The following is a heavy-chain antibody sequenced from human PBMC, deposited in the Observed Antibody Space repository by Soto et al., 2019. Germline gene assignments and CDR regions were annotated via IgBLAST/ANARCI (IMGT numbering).Heavy chain of an antibody. D-gene: IGHD2-2*01. CDR2: VSFDGSET. Sequence: GGSLRLSCAGSGFTFSTYGLHWVRQPPGKGLEWVAFVSFDGSETYYAESVKGRFTISRDNPRNTLFLQLTSLRTEDTAVYFCAKDPIPAVNRGSRFDSWGRGTLVTVSS. V-gene: IGHV3-30*02. J-gene: IGHJ5*01. CDR1: GFTFSTYG. CDR3: AKDPIPAVNRGSRFDS.